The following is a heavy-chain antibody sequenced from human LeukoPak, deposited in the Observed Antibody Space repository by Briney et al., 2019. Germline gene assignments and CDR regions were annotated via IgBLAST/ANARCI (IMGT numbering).Heavy chain of an antibody. V-gene: IGHV1-46*01. Sequence: ASVKVSCKASGYTFTNYFLHWVRQAPGQGLEWVGVVNPRGGTANSAQNFLGRVTMTRDTSTSTVHMELSSLRSEDTAVYYCARERLRYFDWSRHYYYGMDVWGQGTTVTVSS. J-gene: IGHJ6*02. CDR2: VNPRGGTA. CDR1: GYTFTNYF. CDR3: ARERLRYFDWSRHYYYGMDV. D-gene: IGHD3-9*01.